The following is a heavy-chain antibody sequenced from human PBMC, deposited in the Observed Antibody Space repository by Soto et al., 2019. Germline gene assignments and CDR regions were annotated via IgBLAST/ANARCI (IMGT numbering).Heavy chain of an antibody. CDR3: ARQEGYCSGGSCYWSWFDP. CDR1: GYSFTSYW. CDR2: IYPGDSDT. Sequence: GESLKISCKGSGYSFTSYWIGWVRQMPGKGLEWMGSIYPGDSDTRYSPSFQGQVTISADKSISTAYLQWSSLKASDTAMYYCARQEGYCSGGSCYWSWFDPWGQGTLVTVSS. D-gene: IGHD2-15*01. V-gene: IGHV5-51*01. J-gene: IGHJ5*02.